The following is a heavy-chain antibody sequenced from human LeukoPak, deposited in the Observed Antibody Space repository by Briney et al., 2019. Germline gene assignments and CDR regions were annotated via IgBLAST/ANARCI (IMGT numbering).Heavy chain of an antibody. D-gene: IGHD2-15*01. V-gene: IGHV3-7*01. Sequence: GGSLRLSCAASGFTHSSYWMSWVRQAPGKGLEWVANIKQDGSEKYYVDSVRGRFTISRDNAKNSLDLQMNSLRAEDTAVYYCARWGYCTGGSCYGYDQWGQGTLVTVSS. CDR2: IKQDGSEK. CDR3: ARWGYCTGGSCYGYDQ. J-gene: IGHJ4*02. CDR1: GFTHSSYW.